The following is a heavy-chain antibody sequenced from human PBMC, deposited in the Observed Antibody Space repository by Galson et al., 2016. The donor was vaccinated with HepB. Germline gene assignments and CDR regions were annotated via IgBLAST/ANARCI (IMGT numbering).Heavy chain of an antibody. D-gene: IGHD3-22*01. CDR2: ISHSGSP. V-gene: IGHV4-34*01. Sequence: TLSLTCAVFGGSFSGYYWSWIRQPPGKGLEWIGEISHSGSPIYNPSLTSRVTISADTSKNQFSLRLSSVTAADTAVYYCARGRNYYDSSGYTHRGFDPWGQGALVTVSS. CDR1: GGSFSGYY. J-gene: IGHJ5*02. CDR3: ARGRNYYDSSGYTHRGFDP.